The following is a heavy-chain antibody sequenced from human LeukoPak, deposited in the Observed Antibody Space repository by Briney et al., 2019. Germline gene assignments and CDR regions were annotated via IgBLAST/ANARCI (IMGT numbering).Heavy chain of an antibody. CDR2: IYSGGST. Sequence: GGSLRLSCAASGFTVSSNYMSWVRQAPGKGLEWVSVIYSGGSTYYADSVKGRFTISRDNSKNTLYLQMNSLRAEDTAVYYCAREGSSSWYPNWFDPWGQGTLVTVSS. CDR3: AREGSSSWYPNWFDP. J-gene: IGHJ5*02. V-gene: IGHV3-53*01. D-gene: IGHD6-13*01. CDR1: GFTVSSNY.